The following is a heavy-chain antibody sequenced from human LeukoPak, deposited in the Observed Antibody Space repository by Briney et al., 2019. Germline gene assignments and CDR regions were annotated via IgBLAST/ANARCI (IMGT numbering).Heavy chain of an antibody. D-gene: IGHD1-26*01. CDR2: IITILGTA. CDR1: GYTFTSYV. V-gene: IGHV1-69*10. J-gene: IGHJ4*02. CDR3: ARAYRGSYYPFDY. Sequence: GGSVKVSCKASGYTFTSYVISWVRQAPGQGLEWMGGIITILGTAYYAQRFQGRVTITADKPTNTPYMELNSLTAEETAVYYCARAYRGSYYPFDYWGQGTMVTVCS.